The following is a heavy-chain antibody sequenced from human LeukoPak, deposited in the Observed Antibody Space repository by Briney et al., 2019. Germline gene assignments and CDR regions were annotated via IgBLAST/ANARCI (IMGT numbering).Heavy chain of an antibody. J-gene: IGHJ4*02. CDR1: GFTFSSYA. CDR3: AKSVVGYSYAAPIFDY. D-gene: IGHD5-18*01. CDR2: ISGSGGST. V-gene: IGHV3-23*01. Sequence: GGSLRLSCAASGFTFSSYAMSWVRQAPGKGLEWVSAISGSGGSTYYADSVKGRFTISRDNSKNTLYLQMNSLRAEDTAVYYCAKSVVGYSYAAPIFDYWGQGTLVTVSS.